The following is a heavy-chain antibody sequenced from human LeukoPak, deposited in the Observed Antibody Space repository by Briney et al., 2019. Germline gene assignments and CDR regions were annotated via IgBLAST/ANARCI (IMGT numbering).Heavy chain of an antibody. CDR3: ATENRIAAAGSSFFDY. Sequence: ASVKVSCKASGYTFTSYGISWVRQAPGQGLEWMGWISAYNGNTNYAQKLQGRVTMTTDTSTSTAYMELRSLRSEDTAVYYCATENRIAAAGSSFFDYWGQGTLVTVSS. D-gene: IGHD6-13*01. CDR1: GYTFTSYG. J-gene: IGHJ4*02. V-gene: IGHV1-18*01. CDR2: ISAYNGNT.